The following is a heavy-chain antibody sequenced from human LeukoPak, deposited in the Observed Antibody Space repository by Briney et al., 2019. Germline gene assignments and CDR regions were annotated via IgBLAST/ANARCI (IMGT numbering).Heavy chain of an antibody. CDR2: ISYDGSNK. CDR3: ARNRGYSYGYGDY. D-gene: IGHD5-18*01. CDR1: GFTFSSYD. J-gene: IGHJ4*02. V-gene: IGHV3-30*04. Sequence: PGGSLRLSCAACGFTFSSYDMHWDRQAPGKGLEWVAVISYDGSNKYYADSVKGRFTISRDNSKNTLYLQMNSLRAEDTAVYYCARNRGYSYGYGDYWGQGTLLTVSS.